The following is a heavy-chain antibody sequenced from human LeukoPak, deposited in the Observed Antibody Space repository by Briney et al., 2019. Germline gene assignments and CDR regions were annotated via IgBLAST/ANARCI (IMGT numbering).Heavy chain of an antibody. V-gene: IGHV3-23*01. J-gene: IGHJ4*02. CDR1: GFTFSSYA. D-gene: IGHD2-15*01. CDR3: AKCAKGRGGGSCSRFDY. Sequence: GGSLRLSCAASGFTFSSYAMSWVSQAPGKGLEWVSAISGSGGSTYYADSVKGRFTISRGNSKSTLYLQMNSLRAEDTAVYYCAKCAKGRGGGSCSRFDYWGQGTLVTVSS. CDR2: ISGSGGST.